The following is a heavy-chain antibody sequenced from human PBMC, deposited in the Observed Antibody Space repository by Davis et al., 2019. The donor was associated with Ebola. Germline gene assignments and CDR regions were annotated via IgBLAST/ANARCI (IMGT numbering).Heavy chain of an antibody. J-gene: IGHJ6*04. CDR2: VRSHGSDD. Sequence: GGSLRLSCAASGFTFNIFDMHWVRQAPGRGLEWVAFVRSHGSDDHYADSVKGRFTISRDNSKNTLYLQMNSLRAEDTAVYYCARAGKYESYGMDVWGKGTTVTVSS. CDR3: ARAGKYESYGMDV. V-gene: IGHV3-30*02. D-gene: IGHD2/OR15-2a*01. CDR1: GFTFNIFD.